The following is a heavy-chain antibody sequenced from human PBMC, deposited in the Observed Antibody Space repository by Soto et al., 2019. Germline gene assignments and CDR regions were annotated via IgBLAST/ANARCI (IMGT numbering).Heavy chain of an antibody. D-gene: IGHD6-19*01. J-gene: IGHJ5*02. CDR2: ISGGGGNT. CDR3: AKDRGAGGRFSGIAVAGIPS. Sequence: EVQLLESGGGLVQPGGSLRLSCAASGCTFSSYAISWVRQTPGKGLEWVSGISGGGGNTYYADSVTGRFTISRDNSRNTLYLQMNSLRAADTAIYYCAKDRGAGGRFSGIAVAGIPSWGQGTLVTVSS. V-gene: IGHV3-23*01. CDR1: GCTFSSYA.